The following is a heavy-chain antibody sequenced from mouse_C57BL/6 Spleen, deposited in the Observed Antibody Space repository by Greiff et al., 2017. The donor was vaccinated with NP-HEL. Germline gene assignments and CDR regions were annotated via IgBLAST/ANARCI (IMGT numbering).Heavy chain of an antibody. Sequence: QVQLQQPGAELVMPGASVKLSCKASGYTFTSYWMHWVKPRPGQGLEWIGEIDPSDSYTNYNQKFKGKSTLTVDKSSSTAYMQLSSLTSEDSAVYYCALDSSGGRAMDYWGQGTSVTVSS. J-gene: IGHJ4*01. V-gene: IGHV1-69*01. CDR1: GYTFTSYW. D-gene: IGHD3-2*02. CDR3: ALDSSGGRAMDY. CDR2: IDPSDSYT.